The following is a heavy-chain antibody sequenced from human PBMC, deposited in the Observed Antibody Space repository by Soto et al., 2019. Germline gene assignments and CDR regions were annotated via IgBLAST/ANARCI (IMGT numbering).Heavy chain of an antibody. CDR3: ARLEWLSLAAWFDP. Sequence: GESLKISCKGSGYSFTNYWIGWVRQMPGKGLEWMGMIYPDESDTKYSPSFQGQVTFSADKSINTAYLQWSSLKASDTAIYYCARLEWLSLAAWFDPWGQGTLVTVSS. J-gene: IGHJ5*02. D-gene: IGHD3-3*01. V-gene: IGHV5-51*01. CDR1: GYSFTNYW. CDR2: IYPDESDT.